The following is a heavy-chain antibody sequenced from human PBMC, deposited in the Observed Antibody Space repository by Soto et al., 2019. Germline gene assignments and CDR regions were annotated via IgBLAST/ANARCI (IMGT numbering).Heavy chain of an antibody. J-gene: IGHJ6*02. CDR3: ARAEDFHYYNYALDV. CDR2: IDNSGANT. V-gene: IGHV3-23*01. Sequence: GGSLRLSCAPSGFTFRTFAMIWVRQPPGKGLEWVSAIDNSGANTFYADSVKGRVTISRDNFKNTLYLQMNSLRAEDTAVYYCARAEDFHYYNYALDVWGQGTTVTVSS. CDR1: GFTFRTFA.